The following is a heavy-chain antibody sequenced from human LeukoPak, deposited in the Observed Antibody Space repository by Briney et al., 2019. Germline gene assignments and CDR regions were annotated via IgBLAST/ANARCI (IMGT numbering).Heavy chain of an antibody. V-gene: IGHV3-11*01. Sequence: PGGSLRLSCTASGFTFSDYYMNWNRQAPGKGLEWASYIGTSDSPIYYADSVKGRFTISRDNAKNSLYLQMNSLRAGDTAIYYCARRYCTSSSCYWDHWGQGTLVTVSS. J-gene: IGHJ4*02. CDR1: GFTFSDYY. CDR3: ARRYCTSSSCYWDH. D-gene: IGHD2-2*01. CDR2: IGTSDSPI.